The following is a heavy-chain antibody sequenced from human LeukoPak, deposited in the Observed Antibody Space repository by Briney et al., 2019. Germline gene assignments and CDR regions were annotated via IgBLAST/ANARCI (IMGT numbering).Heavy chain of an antibody. CDR2: IYYSGST. CDR3: ARDSVGAGYFDY. D-gene: IGHD1-26*01. CDR1: GGSISSHY. V-gene: IGHV4-59*11. J-gene: IGHJ4*02. Sequence: PSETLSLICTVSGGSISSHYWSWIRQPPGKGLEWIGYIYYSGSTNYNPSLKSRVTISVDTSKNQFSLKLSSVTAADTAVYYCARDSVGAGYFDYWGQGTLVTVSS.